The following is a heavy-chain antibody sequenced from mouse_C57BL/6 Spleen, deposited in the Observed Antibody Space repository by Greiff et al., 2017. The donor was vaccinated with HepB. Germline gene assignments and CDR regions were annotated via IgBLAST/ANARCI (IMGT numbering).Heavy chain of an antibody. CDR3: SYGYDEVFAY. J-gene: IGHJ3*01. D-gene: IGHD2-2*01. Sequence: VQLQQSGTVLARPGASVKMSCKTSGYTFTSYWMHWVKQRPGQGLEWIGAIYPGNSDTSYNQKFKGKAKLTAVTSASTAYMELSSLTNEDSAVYYCSYGYDEVFAYWGQGTLVTVSA. CDR2: IYPGNSDT. V-gene: IGHV1-5*01. CDR1: GYTFTSYW.